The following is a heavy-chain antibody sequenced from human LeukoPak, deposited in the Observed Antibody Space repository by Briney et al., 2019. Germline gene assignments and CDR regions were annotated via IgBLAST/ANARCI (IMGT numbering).Heavy chain of an antibody. CDR3: AKGGAAADNYWYFDL. D-gene: IGHD6-13*01. J-gene: IGHJ2*01. CDR1: GFTFDDYG. Sequence: GRSLRLSCAASGFTFDDYGMHWVRQAPGKGLEWVSGISWNRGSIGYADSVKGRFTISRDTAKNSLYLQMNSLRPEDTALNYCAKGGAAADNYWYFDLWGRGTLVTVSS. V-gene: IGHV3-9*01. CDR2: ISWNRGSI.